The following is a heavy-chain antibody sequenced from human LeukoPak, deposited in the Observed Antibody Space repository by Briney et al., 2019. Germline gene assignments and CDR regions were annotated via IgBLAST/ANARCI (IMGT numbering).Heavy chain of an antibody. D-gene: IGHD2/OR15-2a*01. Sequence: PGGALRLSCAASGFTVSSNYMSWVRQAPGKGLEWVTNIKQDGSEKYYVDSVKGRFTISRDNAKNSLYLQMNSLRAEDTAVYYCARDLLLPRSDWGQGTLVTVSS. CDR3: ARDLLLPRSD. CDR1: GFTVSSNY. V-gene: IGHV3-7*01. J-gene: IGHJ4*02. CDR2: IKQDGSEK.